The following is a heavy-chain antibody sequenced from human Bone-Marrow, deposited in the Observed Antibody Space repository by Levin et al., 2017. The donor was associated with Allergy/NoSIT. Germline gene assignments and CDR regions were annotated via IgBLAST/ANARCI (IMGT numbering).Heavy chain of an antibody. Sequence: GGSLRLSCAASGFIFSSYAFSWVRQTPGKGLEWVSAISGGGETTYYANSVKGRFTISRDNSRDVLYLQMNSLGAEDTAVYYCAKSRRQYSTSWYIFDSGGQGTLVTVPS. D-gene: IGHD6-13*01. J-gene: IGHJ4*02. CDR2: ISGGGETT. CDR3: AKSRRQYSTSWYIFDS. CDR1: GFIFSSYA. V-gene: IGHV3-23*01.